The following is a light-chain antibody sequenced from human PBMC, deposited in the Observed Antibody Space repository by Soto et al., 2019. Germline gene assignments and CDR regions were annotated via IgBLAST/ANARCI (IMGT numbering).Light chain of an antibody. V-gene: IGLV1-44*01. J-gene: IGLJ1*01. CDR1: SSNIGSGV. Sequence: QSVLTQPPSASGTPGQRVTISCSGSSSNIGSGVVNWYQQLPGTAPKLLIYSNTQRPSGVPDRFSGSKSRTSASLAISGLQSEDEADYYCAAWDDSLNGPVFGTGTKVTVL. CDR2: SNT. CDR3: AAWDDSLNGPV.